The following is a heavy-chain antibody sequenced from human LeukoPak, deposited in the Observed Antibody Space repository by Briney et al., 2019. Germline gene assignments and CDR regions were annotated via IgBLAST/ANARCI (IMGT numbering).Heavy chain of an antibody. Sequence: PSETLSLTCTVSGGSISSYYWSWIRQPPGKGLEWIGYIYYSGSTNCNPSLKSRVTISVDTPKKQFSLKLSSATAADTAVYYCARGGFYGSGTSGLDAFDIWAKGQWSPSLQ. D-gene: IGHD3-10*01. CDR2: IYYSGST. CDR3: ARGGFYGSGTSGLDAFDI. CDR1: GGSISSYY. V-gene: IGHV4-59*01. J-gene: IGHJ3*02.